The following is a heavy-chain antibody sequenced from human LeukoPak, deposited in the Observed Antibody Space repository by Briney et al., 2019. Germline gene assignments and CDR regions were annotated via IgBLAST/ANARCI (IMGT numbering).Heavy chain of an antibody. CDR1: GGSISSGRYY. CDR2: IYTRGST. V-gene: IGHV4-61*02. D-gene: IGHD3-10*01. CDR3: ATDGMVRGPDAWFDS. J-gene: IGHJ5*01. Sequence: PSETLSLTCNVSGGSISSGRYYWSRIRQPAGKGLEWIGRIYTRGSTNYNPSLKSRVTMSVDTSKNQFSLKLSSVTAADTAVYYCATDGMVRGPDAWFDSWGQGTLVTVSS.